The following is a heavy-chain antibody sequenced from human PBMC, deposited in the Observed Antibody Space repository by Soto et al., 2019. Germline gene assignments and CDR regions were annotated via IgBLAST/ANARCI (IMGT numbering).Heavy chain of an antibody. CDR3: ATFPPKGDSGDYQDYFDY. Sequence: ASVKVSCKASGYTLTNSGFSWVRQAPGQGLEWVGWIRVNNGETMYAQKFQGRVTMTEDTPTDTTFMELSSLKSEDTAVYYCATFPPKGDSGDYQDYFDYWGQGTLVTVSS. J-gene: IGHJ4*02. CDR1: GYTLTNSG. V-gene: IGHV1-18*01. D-gene: IGHD4-17*01. CDR2: IRVNNGET.